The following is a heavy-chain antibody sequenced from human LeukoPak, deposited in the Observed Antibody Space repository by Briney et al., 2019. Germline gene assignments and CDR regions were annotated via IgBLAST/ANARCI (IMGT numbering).Heavy chain of an antibody. D-gene: IGHD1-26*01. CDR3: ARVGRAYSGSYFHEYYFDY. V-gene: IGHV4-59*01. J-gene: IGHJ4*02. Sequence: SETLSLTCTVSGGSISSYYWSWIRQPPGKGLEWIGYISYSGSTNYNPSLKSRVTISVDTSKNQFSLKLSSVTAADTAVYYCARVGRAYSGSYFHEYYFDYWGQGTLVTVSS. CDR2: ISYSGST. CDR1: GGSISSYY.